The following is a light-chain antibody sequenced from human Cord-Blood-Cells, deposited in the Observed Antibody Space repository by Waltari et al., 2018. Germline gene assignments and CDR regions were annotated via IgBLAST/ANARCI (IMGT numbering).Light chain of an antibody. CDR1: SSDVGGYNY. CDR2: DVS. J-gene: IGLJ2*01. V-gene: IGLV2-14*01. CDR3: SSYTSSSTLVV. Sequence: QSALTQPASVSGSPGQSITISCPGTSSDVGGYNYVSWYQQHPGKAPKLTIYDVSNRPSGVSNRFSGSKSGNTASLTISGLQAEDEADYYCSSYTSSSTLVVFGGGTKLTVL.